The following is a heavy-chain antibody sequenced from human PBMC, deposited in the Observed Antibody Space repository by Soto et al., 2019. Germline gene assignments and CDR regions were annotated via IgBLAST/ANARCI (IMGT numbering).Heavy chain of an antibody. D-gene: IGHD3-22*01. Sequence: GASVKVSCKASGYTFTSYGISWVRQAPGQGLEWMGWISAYNGNTNYAQKLQGRVTMTTDTSTSTAYMELRSLRSDDTAVYYCARRKYDSSGYYLNWFDPWGQGTLVTVSS. CDR1: GYTFTSYG. CDR2: ISAYNGNT. J-gene: IGHJ5*02. V-gene: IGHV1-18*01. CDR3: ARRKYDSSGYYLNWFDP.